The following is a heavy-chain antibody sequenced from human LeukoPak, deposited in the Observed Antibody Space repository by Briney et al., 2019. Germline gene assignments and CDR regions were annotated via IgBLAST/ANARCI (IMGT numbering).Heavy chain of an antibody. CDR2: ISYDGSNK. V-gene: IGHV3-30*09. CDR3: ARDHYGY. CDR1: GFSFSSYA. D-gene: IGHD3-16*01. J-gene: IGHJ4*02. Sequence: PGGSLRLSCAASGFSFSSYAMTWARQAPGKGLEWVAVISYDGSNKYYADSVKGRFAISRDNSKNTLYLQMNSLRAEDTAVYYCARDHYGYWGQGTLVTVSS.